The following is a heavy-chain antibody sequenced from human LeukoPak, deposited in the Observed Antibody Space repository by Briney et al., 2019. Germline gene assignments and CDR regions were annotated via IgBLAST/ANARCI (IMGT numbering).Heavy chain of an antibody. D-gene: IGHD3-22*01. CDR1: GFTFDDYA. J-gene: IGHJ4*02. V-gene: IGHV3-9*01. CDR3: AKDHYYDSSGYSDY. CDR2: ISWNSGTI. Sequence: GGSLRLSCAASGFTFDDYAMHWVRQAPGKGLEWVSGISWNSGTIGYADSVKGRFTTSRDNSKNTLYLQMNSLRAEDTAVYYCAKDHYYDSSGYSDYWGQGTLVTVSS.